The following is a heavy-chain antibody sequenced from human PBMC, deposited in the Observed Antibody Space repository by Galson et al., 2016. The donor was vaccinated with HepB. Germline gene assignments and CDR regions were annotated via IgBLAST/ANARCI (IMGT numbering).Heavy chain of an antibody. D-gene: IGHD6-19*01. CDR2: IWHDGSNK. CDR3: AREGVDTSGWFAIEG. CDR1: GFTFSRHG. Sequence: SLRLSCAASGFTFSRHGMHWVRQAPGTGLEWVAVIWHDGSNKYYADSVKGRFPISKDKSKSTVYLQMNSLRVEDSAVYYCAREGVDTSGWFAIEGWGQGTTVTVSS. J-gene: IGHJ6*02. V-gene: IGHV3-33*08.